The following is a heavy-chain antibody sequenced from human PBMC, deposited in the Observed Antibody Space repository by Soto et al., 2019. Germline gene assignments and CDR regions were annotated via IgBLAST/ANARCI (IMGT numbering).Heavy chain of an antibody. CDR1: GGSISSGGYY. J-gene: IGHJ2*01. CDR3: ARALGIAAAGTFWYFDL. V-gene: IGHV4-30-2*01. D-gene: IGHD6-13*01. Sequence: SETLSLTCTVSGGSISSGGYYWSWIRQHPGKGLEWIGYIYHSGSTYYNPSLKSRVTISVDRSKNQFSLKLSSVIAADTAVYYCARALGIAAAGTFWYFDLWGRGTLVT. CDR2: IYHSGST.